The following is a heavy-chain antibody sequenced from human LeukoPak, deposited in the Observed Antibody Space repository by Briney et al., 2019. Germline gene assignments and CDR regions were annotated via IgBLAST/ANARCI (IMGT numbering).Heavy chain of an antibody. J-gene: IGHJ4*02. CDR3: ARQGDIFGVVVPFGY. Sequence: SETLSLTCAVSGYSISSGYYWGWIRQPPGKGLEWIGSIYYSGSTYYNPSLKRRVTISVDTSTNQFSLKLSSVTAADTAVYYCARQGDIFGVVVPFGYWGQGTLVTVSS. V-gene: IGHV4-38-2*01. CDR1: GYSISSGYY. CDR2: IYYSGST. D-gene: IGHD3-3*01.